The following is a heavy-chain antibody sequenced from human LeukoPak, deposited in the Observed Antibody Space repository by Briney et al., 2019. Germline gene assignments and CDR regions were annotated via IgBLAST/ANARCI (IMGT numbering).Heavy chain of an antibody. D-gene: IGHD6-13*01. CDR1: GYSFTSYW. V-gene: IGHV5-51*01. J-gene: IGHJ4*02. CDR2: INPGDSDP. Sequence: GESLKISCKGSGYSFTSYWIGWVRQMPGKGLEWMGIINPGDSDPRYSPSFQGQATISADKSISTAYLHWRSLKASDTAMYYCARPRGGYSSSWSDYWGQGTLVTVSS. CDR3: ARPRGGYSSSWSDY.